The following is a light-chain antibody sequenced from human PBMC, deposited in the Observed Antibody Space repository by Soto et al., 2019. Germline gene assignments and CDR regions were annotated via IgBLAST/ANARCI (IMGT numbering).Light chain of an antibody. CDR2: AAS. V-gene: IGKV3-20*01. CDR3: QQSGT. CDR1: QTVSSSY. J-gene: IGKJ1*01. Sequence: EIVLTQSPGTLSLSPGERATLSCRASQTVSSSYLAWYQHKPGQAPRLLIYAASKRALGIPDKFSGSGSGTDFTLTISRLEPEDFAVYYCQQSGTFGQGTKVDIK.